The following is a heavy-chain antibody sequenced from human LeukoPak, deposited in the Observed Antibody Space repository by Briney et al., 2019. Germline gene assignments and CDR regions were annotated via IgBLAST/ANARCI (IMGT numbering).Heavy chain of an antibody. CDR3: ARGAYGSGRDPTPFDY. J-gene: IGHJ4*02. CDR1: GFTFSSYA. Sequence: GGSLRLSCAASGFTFSSYAMSWVRQAPGKGPEWVSAISGSGGSTYYADSVKGRFTISRDNSKNTLYLQMNSLRAEDTAVYYCARGAYGSGRDPTPFDYWGQGTLVTVSS. CDR2: ISGSGGST. D-gene: IGHD3-10*01. V-gene: IGHV3-23*01.